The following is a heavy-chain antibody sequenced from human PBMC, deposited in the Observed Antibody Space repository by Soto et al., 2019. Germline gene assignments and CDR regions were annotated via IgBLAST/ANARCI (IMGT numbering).Heavy chain of an antibody. J-gene: IGHJ6*02. D-gene: IGHD4-17*01. CDR2: IYYSGST. Sequence: SETLSLTCTVSCGSISSGGYYWSWIRQHPGKGLEWIGYIYYSGSTYYNPSLKSRVTISVDTSKNQSSLKLSSVTAADTAVYYCARGFYGDYGGGYYYYGMDVWGQGTTVTVSS. CDR3: ARGFYGDYGGGYYYYGMDV. V-gene: IGHV4-31*03. CDR1: CGSISSGGYY.